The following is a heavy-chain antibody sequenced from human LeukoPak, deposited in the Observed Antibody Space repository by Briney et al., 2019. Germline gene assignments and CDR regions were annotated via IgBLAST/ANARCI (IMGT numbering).Heavy chain of an antibody. CDR3: ARASIAAAGSIDF. CDR1: GYTFTSYE. CDR2: MNPNGDKT. V-gene: IGHV1-8*03. D-gene: IGHD6-13*01. Sequence: ASVKVSCKASGYTFTSYEINWVRQASGQGLQWMGKMNPNGDKTVYAQSFQGRLTITRNTSISTAYMELNSLTSEDTATYYCARASIAAAGSIDFWGQGSLVIVSS. J-gene: IGHJ4*02.